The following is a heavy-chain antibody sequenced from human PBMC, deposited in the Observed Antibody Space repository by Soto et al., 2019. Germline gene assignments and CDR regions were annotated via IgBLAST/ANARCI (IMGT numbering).Heavy chain of an antibody. D-gene: IGHD3-3*01. CDR1: GFTFSSYA. V-gene: IGHV3-23*01. CDR2: ISGSGGST. CDR3: AKDLPGGVAQDVDAFDI. J-gene: IGHJ3*02. Sequence: GGSLRLSCAASGFTFSSYAMSWVRQAPGKGLEWVSAISGSGGSTYYADSVKGRFTISRDNSKNTLYLQMNSLRAEDTAVYYCAKDLPGGVAQDVDAFDIWGQGTMVTVSS.